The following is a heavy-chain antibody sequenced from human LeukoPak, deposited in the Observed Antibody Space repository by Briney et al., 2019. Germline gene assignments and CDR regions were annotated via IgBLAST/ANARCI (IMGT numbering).Heavy chain of an antibody. Sequence: ASVKVSCKASGGTFSSYAISWVRQAPGQGLEWMGGIIPIFGTANYAQKLQGRVTMTTDTSTSTAYMELRSLRSDDTAVYYCARESYDSSGYYLAIDYWGQGTLVTVSS. D-gene: IGHD3-22*01. CDR1: GGTFSSYA. CDR2: IIPIFGTA. V-gene: IGHV1-69*05. J-gene: IGHJ4*02. CDR3: ARESYDSSGYYLAIDY.